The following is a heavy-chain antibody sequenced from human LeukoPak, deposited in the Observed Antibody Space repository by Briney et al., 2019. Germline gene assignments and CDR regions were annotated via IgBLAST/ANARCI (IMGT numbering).Heavy chain of an antibody. J-gene: IGHJ4*02. V-gene: IGHV4-61*02. CDR2: IYTSGST. D-gene: IGHD5/OR15-5a*01. CDR1: GGSISSGSYY. Sequence: SQTLSLTCTVSGGSISSGSYYWSWIRQPAGKGLEWIGRIYTSGSTNYNPSLKSRVTISVDTSKNQFSLKLSSVTAADTAVYYCATTPGGLRYRTRLLDYWGQGTLVTVSS. CDR3: ATTPGGLRYRTRLLDY.